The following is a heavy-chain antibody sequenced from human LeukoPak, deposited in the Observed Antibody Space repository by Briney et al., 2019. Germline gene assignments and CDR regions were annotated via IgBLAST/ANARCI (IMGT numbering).Heavy chain of an antibody. J-gene: IGHJ2*01. CDR1: GGSVSSSSFY. V-gene: IGHV4-61*01. D-gene: IGHD5-24*01. CDR3: ARGLRDGYRPYWYFDL. Sequence: SETLSLTCSVSGGSVSSSSFYWTWIRQPPGKGLEWIGYIYYSGSTNYNPSLKSRVTISVDTSKNQFSLKLSSVTAADTAVYYCARGLRDGYRPYWYFDLWGRGTLVTVPS. CDR2: IYYSGST.